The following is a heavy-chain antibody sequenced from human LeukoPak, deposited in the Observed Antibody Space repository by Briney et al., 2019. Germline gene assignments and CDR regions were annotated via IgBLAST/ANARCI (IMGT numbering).Heavy chain of an antibody. CDR2: ISGSGGST. D-gene: IGHD3-22*01. J-gene: IGHJ4*02. CDR3: AKDPDITMIVVVITYFDY. Sequence: GGSLRLSCAASGFTFSSYAMSWVRQAPGKGLEWVSAISGSGGSTYYADPVKGRFTISRDNSKNTLYLQMNSLRAEDTAVYYCAKDPDITMIVVVITYFDYWGQGTLVTVSS. CDR1: GFTFSSYA. V-gene: IGHV3-23*01.